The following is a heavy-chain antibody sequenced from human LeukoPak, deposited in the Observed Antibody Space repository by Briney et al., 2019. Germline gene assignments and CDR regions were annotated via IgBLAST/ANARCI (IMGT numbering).Heavy chain of an antibody. V-gene: IGHV4-59*01. CDR3: ARGVETATYEFDP. CDR2: IYYSGGT. D-gene: IGHD5-24*01. CDR1: GGSISSYY. J-gene: IGHJ5*02. Sequence: SETLSLTCTVSGGSISSYYWSWIRQPPGKGLEWMGYIYYSGGTNYNPALKSRVTISVDTSKNQFSLKLSSVTAADTAVYYCARGVETATYEFDPWGQGTLVTVSS.